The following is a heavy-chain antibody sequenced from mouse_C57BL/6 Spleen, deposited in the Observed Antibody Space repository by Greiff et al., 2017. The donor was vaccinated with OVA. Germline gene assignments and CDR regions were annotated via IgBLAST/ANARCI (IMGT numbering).Heavy chain of an antibody. V-gene: IGHV5-17*01. CDR3: ARPATVVATWYFDV. CDR2: ISSGSSTI. CDR1: GFTFSDYG. J-gene: IGHJ1*03. Sequence: EVKLVESGGGLVKPGGSLKLSCAASGFTFSDYGMHWVRQAPEKGLEWVAYISSGSSTIYYADTVKGRFTISRDNAKNPLFLQMTSMRTEDTAMYYCARPATVVATWYFDVWGTGTTVTVSS. D-gene: IGHD1-1*01.